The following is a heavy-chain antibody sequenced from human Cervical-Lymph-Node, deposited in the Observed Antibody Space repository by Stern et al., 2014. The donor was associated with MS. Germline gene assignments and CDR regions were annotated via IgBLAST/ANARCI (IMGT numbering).Heavy chain of an antibody. V-gene: IGHV4-59*01. J-gene: IGHJ6*02. CDR1: GGSIISYY. Sequence: QVQLQESGPGLVKPSETLSLTCSVSGGSIISYYWSWIRQPPGKGLAWIGYIYSSGSSSYNPSLKSRVSMSLDTSKKQVSLILRSVTAADTAVYYCARDTAWTGMDVWGQGTTVTVSS. CDR3: ARDTAWTGMDV. CDR2: IYSSGSS. D-gene: IGHD1-1*01.